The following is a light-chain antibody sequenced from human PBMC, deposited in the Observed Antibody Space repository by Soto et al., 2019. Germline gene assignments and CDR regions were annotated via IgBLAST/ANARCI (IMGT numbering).Light chain of an antibody. CDR2: ANT. CDR1: SSYIGAGYD. Sequence: QPVLTQPPSVSGAPGQRVTISCTGSSSYIGAGYDVHWYQQLPGTAPKLLIYANTNRPSGVPDRFSGSKSGTSASLALTGLQAEDEADYYCQSYDDSLGGHVIFGGGTKVTVL. V-gene: IGLV1-40*01. CDR3: QSYDDSLGGHVI. J-gene: IGLJ2*01.